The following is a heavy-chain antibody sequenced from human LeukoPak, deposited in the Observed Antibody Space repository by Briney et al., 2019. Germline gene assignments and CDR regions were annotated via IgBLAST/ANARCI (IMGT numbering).Heavy chain of an antibody. V-gene: IGHV4-59*08. CDR2: IYYSGST. CDR1: GASISGYY. J-gene: IGHJ4*02. CDR3: ARGYTDGWLIGY. D-gene: IGHD6-19*01. Sequence: SETLSLTCSVAGASISGYYWSWIRQPPGQGLEWIGYIYYSGSTNYNPSLKSRVIIPRDTSKNQFSLNLSSVTAADTAVYYCARGYTDGWLIGYWGQGTLVTVSS.